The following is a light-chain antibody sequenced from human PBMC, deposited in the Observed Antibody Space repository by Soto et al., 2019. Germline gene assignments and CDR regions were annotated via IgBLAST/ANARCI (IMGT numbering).Light chain of an antibody. V-gene: IGLV1-44*01. CDR3: AAWDDSLNGVV. CDR2: TNN. J-gene: IGLJ2*01. CDR1: SSNIGRNT. Sequence: QSVLTQPPSSSGTPGQRVTISCSGSSSNIGRNTVNWYQQLPGTAPKLLIYTNNQRPSGVPGRFSGYKSGTSASLAISGLQSEDEADYYCAAWDDSLNGVVFGGGTKVTVL.